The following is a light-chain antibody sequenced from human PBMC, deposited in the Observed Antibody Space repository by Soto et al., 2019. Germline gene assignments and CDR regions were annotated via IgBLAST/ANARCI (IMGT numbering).Light chain of an antibody. CDR3: QLLNSYPLT. J-gene: IGKJ4*01. V-gene: IGKV1-9*01. CDR1: QGISTH. CDR2: AAS. Sequence: IQLTQSPSSLSASVGDRVTITCRASQGISTHLAWYQQKPGGAPKLLIYAASTLQSGVPSRFSGSGSGTDFTLTIISLQPEDFATYYCQLLNSYPLTFGGGTEVEIK.